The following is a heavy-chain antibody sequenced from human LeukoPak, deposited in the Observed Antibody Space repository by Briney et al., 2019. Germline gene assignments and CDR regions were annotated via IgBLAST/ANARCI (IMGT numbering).Heavy chain of an antibody. V-gene: IGHV1-24*01. CDR2: FDPEDGET. CDR1: GYTLTELP. D-gene: IGHD6-13*01. J-gene: IGHJ3*02. CDR3: ATDIRGIADAFDI. Sequence: ASVKVFCKVSGYTLTELPMHWVRPAPGKGLEWMGGFDPEDGETIYAQKFQGRVTMTEDISTDTASMELSSLRSEDTAVYYCATDIRGIADAFDIWGQGTMVTVSS.